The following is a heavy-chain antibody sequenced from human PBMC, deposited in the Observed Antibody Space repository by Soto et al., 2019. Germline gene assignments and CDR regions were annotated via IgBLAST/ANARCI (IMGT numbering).Heavy chain of an antibody. V-gene: IGHV4-39*01. D-gene: IGHD3-22*01. Sequence: SETLSLTCTVSGGSISSSSYYWGWIRQPPGKGLEWIGSIYYSGSTYYNPSLKSRVTISVDTSKNQFSLKLSSVTAADTAVYYCARQGYYYDSSGYESPLFDYWGPGTLVTVSS. CDR1: GGSISSSSYY. CDR2: IYYSGST. J-gene: IGHJ4*02. CDR3: ARQGYYYDSSGYESPLFDY.